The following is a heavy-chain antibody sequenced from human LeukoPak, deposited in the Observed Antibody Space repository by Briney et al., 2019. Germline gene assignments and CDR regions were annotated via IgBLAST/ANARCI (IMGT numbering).Heavy chain of an antibody. CDR2: MYPGDSDT. Sequence: HGESLKISCKTSGYSFSSYWIGWVRQMPGEGLEWMGIMYPGDSDTRYSPSFQGQVTISADKSISTAYLQWSSLKASDTAMYYCARRMWHCSGGSCYSFAFDIWGQGTMVTVSS. CDR1: GYSFSSYW. V-gene: IGHV5-51*01. J-gene: IGHJ3*02. CDR3: ARRMWHCSGGSCYSFAFDI. D-gene: IGHD2-15*01.